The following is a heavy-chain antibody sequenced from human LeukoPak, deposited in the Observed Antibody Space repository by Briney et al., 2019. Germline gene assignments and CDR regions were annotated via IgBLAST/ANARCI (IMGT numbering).Heavy chain of an antibody. CDR3: ARLTTDSSGYYSSTDYFDY. D-gene: IGHD3-22*01. Sequence: GGSLRLSCAASGFTFSSYGMHWVRQAPGKGLEWVSYISSSSSTIYYADSVKGRFTISRDNAKNSLYLQMNSLRAEDTAVYYCARLTTDSSGYYSSTDYFDYWGQGTLVTVSS. CDR2: ISSSSSTI. CDR1: GFTFSSYG. J-gene: IGHJ4*02. V-gene: IGHV3-48*04.